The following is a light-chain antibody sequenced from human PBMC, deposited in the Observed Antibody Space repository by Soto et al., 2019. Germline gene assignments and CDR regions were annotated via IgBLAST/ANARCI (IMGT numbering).Light chain of an antibody. CDR2: RNN. J-gene: IGLJ1*01. Sequence: QAVVTQPPSASGTPGQRVTISCSGSSSKIGSNYVYWYQQLPGTAPKLLIYRNNQRPSGVPDRFSGSKSGTSASRAISGLRSEDEADYYCAAWDDSLSGSYVFGTGTKVTVL. V-gene: IGLV1-47*01. CDR1: SSKIGSNY. CDR3: AAWDDSLSGSYV.